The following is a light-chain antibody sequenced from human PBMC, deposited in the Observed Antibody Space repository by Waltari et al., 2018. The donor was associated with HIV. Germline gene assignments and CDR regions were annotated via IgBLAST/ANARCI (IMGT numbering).Light chain of an antibody. CDR2: DNN. V-gene: IGLV1-40*01. J-gene: IGLJ3*02. CDR1: TSNIGADYG. CDR3: QSYDSSLSASV. Sequence: QSVLTQPPSVSGAPGQRVTVSCTGNTSNIGADYGIPWYQQVPGTAPKVVIYDNNNRPSGVPDRFSGSKSGASASLIIAGLQAEDEANYFCQSYDSSLSASVFGGGTKLTVL.